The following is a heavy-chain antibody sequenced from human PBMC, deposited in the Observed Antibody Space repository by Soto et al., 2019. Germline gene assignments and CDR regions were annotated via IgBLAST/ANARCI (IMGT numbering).Heavy chain of an antibody. CDR1: GYTFTNYG. CDR3: ARVAEYPRSIASSDI. V-gene: IGHV1-18*04. J-gene: IGHJ3*02. CDR2: ISPYNDNT. Sequence: ASVKVSCKTSGYTFTNYGINWVRQAPAQGLEWMGWISPYNDNTNYAQKFQGRVTMTTDTSTSTVYMELRSLRSDDTAIYFCARVAEYPRSIASSDIWGQGTMLTV. D-gene: IGHD2-15*01.